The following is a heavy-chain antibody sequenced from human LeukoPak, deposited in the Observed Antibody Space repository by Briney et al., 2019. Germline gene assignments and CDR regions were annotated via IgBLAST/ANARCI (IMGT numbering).Heavy chain of an antibody. Sequence: GGSLRLSCAASGFTFSSYVMHWVRQAPGKGLEWVAVISYDGSNKYYAGSVKGRFTISRDNSKNTLYLQMNSLRAEDTAVYYCARGEIAFSYYYYMDVWGKGTTVTVSS. CDR2: ISYDGSNK. CDR3: ARGEIAFSYYYYMDV. D-gene: IGHD3-3*02. CDR1: GFTFSSYV. J-gene: IGHJ6*03. V-gene: IGHV3-30*04.